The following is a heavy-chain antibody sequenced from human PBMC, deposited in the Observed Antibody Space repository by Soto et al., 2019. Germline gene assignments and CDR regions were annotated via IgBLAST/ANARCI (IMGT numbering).Heavy chain of an antibody. CDR2: IYSGGST. CDR1: LFTVSSNY. J-gene: IGHJ4*02. CDR3: GRVSVGHY. D-gene: IGHD1-26*01. Sequence: SLRLSCSSSLFTVSSNYMSWVRQAPGKGLEWVSVIYSGGSTYYADSVKGRLTISRDNSKNTLYLQMNSLRAVDTAVYYCGRVSVGHYWGQGTLVTVSS. V-gene: IGHV3-53*01.